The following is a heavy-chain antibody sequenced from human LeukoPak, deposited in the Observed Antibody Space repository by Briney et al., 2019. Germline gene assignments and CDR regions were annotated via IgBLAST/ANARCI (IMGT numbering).Heavy chain of an antibody. Sequence: GRSLRLSCAASGFTFSSYGMHWVRQAPGKGLEWVAVISYDGSNKYYADSVKGRFTVSRDNSKDTLYLQMNSLRGEDTAVYYCAKERQEGATPFDYWGQGSLVTVSS. D-gene: IGHD1-26*01. CDR3: AKERQEGATPFDY. CDR2: ISYDGSNK. J-gene: IGHJ4*02. V-gene: IGHV3-30*18. CDR1: GFTFSSYG.